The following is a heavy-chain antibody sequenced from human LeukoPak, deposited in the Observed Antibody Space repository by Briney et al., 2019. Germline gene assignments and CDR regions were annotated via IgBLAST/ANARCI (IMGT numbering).Heavy chain of an antibody. D-gene: IGHD3-10*01. Sequence: ASVKVSCKASGYTFTSYGISWVRQAPGQGLEWMGWISAYNGNTNYAQKLQGRVTMTTDTSTSTAYMELRSLRSDDTAVYYCARDGDGSGSLYYYYYYGMDVWGQGTTVTVSS. J-gene: IGHJ6*02. CDR1: GYTFTSYG. V-gene: IGHV1-18*01. CDR3: ARDGDGSGSLYYYYYYGMDV. CDR2: ISAYNGNT.